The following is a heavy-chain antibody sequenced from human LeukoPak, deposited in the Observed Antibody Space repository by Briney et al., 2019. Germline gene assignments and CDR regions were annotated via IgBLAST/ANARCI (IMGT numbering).Heavy chain of an antibody. CDR3: TSQDLNYYDSSGYCRY. V-gene: IGHV3-73*01. J-gene: IGHJ4*02. CDR2: IRSKANSYAT. D-gene: IGHD3-22*01. Sequence: GGSLRLSCAASGFTFSGSAMHWARQASGKGLEWVGRIRSKANSYATAYAASVKGRFTISRDDSKNTAYLQMNSLKTEDTAVYYCTSQDLNYYDSSGYCRYWGQGTLVTVSS. CDR1: GFTFSGSA.